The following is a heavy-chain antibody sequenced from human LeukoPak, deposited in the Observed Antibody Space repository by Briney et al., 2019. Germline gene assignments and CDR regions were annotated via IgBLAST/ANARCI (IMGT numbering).Heavy chain of an antibody. CDR1: GGSISSYY. V-gene: IGHV4-59*01. CDR3: ARDDSRGYYYYGMDV. Sequence: SETLSLTCTVSGGSISSYYWSWIRQPPGKGLEWIGYIYYSGSTNYNPSLKSRVTISVDTSKNQFSLRLSSVTAADTAVYYCARDDSRGYYYYGMDVWGQGTTVTVSS. CDR2: IYYSGST. D-gene: IGHD3-10*01. J-gene: IGHJ6*02.